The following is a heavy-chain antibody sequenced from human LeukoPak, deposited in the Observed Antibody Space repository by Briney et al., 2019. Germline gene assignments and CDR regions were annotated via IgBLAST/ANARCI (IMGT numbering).Heavy chain of an antibody. CDR3: AKASWIQLWDARYFDY. D-gene: IGHD5-18*01. CDR1: GFTFSSYA. J-gene: IGHJ4*02. Sequence: GGSLRLSCAASGFTFSSYAMSWVRQAPGKGLEWVSAISGSGGSTYYADSVKGRFTISRDNSKNTLYLQMNSLRAEDTAVYYCAKASWIQLWDARYFDYWGQGTLVTVSS. CDR2: ISGSGGST. V-gene: IGHV3-23*01.